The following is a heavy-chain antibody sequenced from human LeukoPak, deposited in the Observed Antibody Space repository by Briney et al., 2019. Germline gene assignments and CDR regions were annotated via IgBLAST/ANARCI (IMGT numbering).Heavy chain of an antibody. Sequence: SETLSLTCTVSGGSISSYYWSWIRQPPGKGLEWIGYISYSGSTKYNPSLKSRASISVDTSKNQFSLKLSSVTAADTAVYYCARDNGLRFGGNWFDPWGQGTLVTVSP. D-gene: IGHD3-10*01. CDR2: ISYSGST. V-gene: IGHV4-59*12. CDR3: ARDNGLRFGGNWFDP. CDR1: GGSISSYY. J-gene: IGHJ5*02.